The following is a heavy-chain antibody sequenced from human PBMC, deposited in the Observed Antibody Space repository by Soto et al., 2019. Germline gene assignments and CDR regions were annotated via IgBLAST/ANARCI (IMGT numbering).Heavy chain of an antibody. CDR2: IHYTGST. D-gene: IGHD4-17*01. CDR1: GGSITDFNYY. Sequence: SETLSLTCAVSGGSITDFNYYWGWIRQPPGKGLEWIGTIHYTGSTYYKAPLKSRVTISVDTSNNQFSLKLNSVTAADAAVYYCARHSYGANLYFDLWGRGTLVTVSS. V-gene: IGHV4-39*01. CDR3: ARHSYGANLYFDL. J-gene: IGHJ2*01.